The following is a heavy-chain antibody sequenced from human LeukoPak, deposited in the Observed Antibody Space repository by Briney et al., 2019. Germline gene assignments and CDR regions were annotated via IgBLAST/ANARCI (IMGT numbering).Heavy chain of an antibody. V-gene: IGHV1-8*01. J-gene: IGHJ5*02. D-gene: IGHD3-3*01. CDR1: GYTVTSYD. CDR2: RKLNSGNT. Sequence: ASVKVSCKASGYTVTSYDINWVRQATGQGLEWMGWRKLNSGNTGYAQNFQGSATMTSNPSIHTAYMELSSLRSEDTAVYYCASVSYDFWSGPDFNWFDPWGQGTLVTVSS. CDR3: ASVSYDFWSGPDFNWFDP.